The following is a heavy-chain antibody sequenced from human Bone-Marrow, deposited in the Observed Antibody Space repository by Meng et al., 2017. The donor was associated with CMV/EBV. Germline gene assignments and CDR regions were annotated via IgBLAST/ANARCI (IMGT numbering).Heavy chain of an antibody. CDR1: GGTFSSYA. CDR3: ARGFGGDYFDY. CDR2: IIPILGIA. J-gene: IGHJ4*02. V-gene: IGHV1-69*10. D-gene: IGHD3-3*01. Sequence: SVKVSCKASGGTFSSYAISGVRQAPGQGLEWMGGIIPILGIANYAQKFQGRVTITTDESTSTAYMELSSLRSEDPVVYYYARGFGGDYFDYWGQGTLVTVSS.